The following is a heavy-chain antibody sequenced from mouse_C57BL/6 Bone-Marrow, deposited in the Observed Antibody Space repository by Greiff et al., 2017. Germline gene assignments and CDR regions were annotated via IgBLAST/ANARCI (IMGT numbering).Heavy chain of an antibody. CDR3: AIKSGSSLAY. J-gene: IGHJ2*01. CDR2: INPGSGGT. V-gene: IGHV1-54*01. D-gene: IGHD1-1*01. Sequence: QVQLQQSGAELVRPGTSVKVSCKASGYAFTNYLIEWVKQRPGKGLEWIGGINPGSGGTNYNEKFKGKATLTADKSSSTAYMQLSSLTSEDSAVYFCAIKSGSSLAYWGQGTTLTVSS. CDR1: GYAFTNYL.